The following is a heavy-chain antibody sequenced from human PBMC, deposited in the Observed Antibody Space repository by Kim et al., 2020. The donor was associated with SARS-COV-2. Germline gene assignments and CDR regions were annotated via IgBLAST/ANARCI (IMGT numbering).Heavy chain of an antibody. D-gene: IGHD3-16*02. V-gene: IGHV1-2*06. CDR3: ARDRGEYDYVWGSYRYTGRGMDV. J-gene: IGHJ6*02. CDR1: GYTFTGYY. CDR2: INPNSGGT. Sequence: ASVKVSCKASGYTFTGYYMHWVRQAPGQGLEWMGRINPNSGGTNYAQKFQGRVTMTRDTSISTAYMELSRLRSDDTAVYYCARDRGEYDYVWGSYRYTGRGMDVWGQGTTVTVSS.